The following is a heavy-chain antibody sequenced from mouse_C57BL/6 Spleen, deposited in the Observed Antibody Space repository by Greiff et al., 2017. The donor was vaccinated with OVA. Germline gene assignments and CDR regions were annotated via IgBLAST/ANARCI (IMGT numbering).Heavy chain of an antibody. CDR1: GYTFTSYW. V-gene: IGHV1-64*01. CDR2: INPNSGST. J-gene: IGHJ3*01. D-gene: IGHD2-12*01. Sequence: QVQLQQPGAELVKPGASVKLSCKASGYTFTSYWMPWVKQRPGQGLEWIGMINPNSGSTNYNEKFKSKATLTVDKSSSTAYMQLSSLTSEDSAVXYGARSYDDGGAWFAYWGQGTLVTVSA. CDR3: ARSYDDGGAWFAY.